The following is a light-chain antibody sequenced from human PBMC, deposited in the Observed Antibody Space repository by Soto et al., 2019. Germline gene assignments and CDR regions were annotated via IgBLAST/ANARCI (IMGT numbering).Light chain of an antibody. CDR3: HRASSFPLY. Sequence: DIQMTQSPSAVSASVGDTVTVSCRASQDISSWLAWYPQKPGRAPNLLIYKASPLQPGLPSRFSGRGSGTEFTHTIKNLQPEDCETDYCHRASSFPLYFCGGTKADI. CDR2: KAS. J-gene: IGKJ4*01. V-gene: IGKV1-12*01. CDR1: QDISSW.